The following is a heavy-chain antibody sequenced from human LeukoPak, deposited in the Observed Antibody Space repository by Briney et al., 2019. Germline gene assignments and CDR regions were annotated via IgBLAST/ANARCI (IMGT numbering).Heavy chain of an antibody. CDR2: IKQDGSEK. CDR1: GFTFSSYW. D-gene: IGHD3-10*01. Sequence: PGGSLRLSCAASGFTFSSYWMSWVRQDPGKGLERVANIKQDGSEKYYVNSVKGRFTISRDNAKNSLYLQMNSLRAEDTAVYYCAREAEIWFGETDAFDIWGQGTMVTVSS. CDR3: AREAEIWFGETDAFDI. J-gene: IGHJ3*02. V-gene: IGHV3-7*01.